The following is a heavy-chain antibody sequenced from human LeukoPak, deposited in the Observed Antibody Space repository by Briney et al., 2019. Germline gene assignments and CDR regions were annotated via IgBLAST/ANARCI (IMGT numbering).Heavy chain of an antibody. CDR1: GFTFSSYS. Sequence: PGGSLRLSCAGSGFTFSSYSMSWVRHAPGKGLEWVSYISGSGKTIYYADSVKGRFTIPRDNTKNSLYLQMNSLGAEDTAVYYCARDWDVDTAMVTVDYWGQGTLVTVSS. CDR2: ISGSGKTI. D-gene: IGHD5-18*01. CDR3: ARDWDVDTAMVTVDY. V-gene: IGHV3-48*01. J-gene: IGHJ4*02.